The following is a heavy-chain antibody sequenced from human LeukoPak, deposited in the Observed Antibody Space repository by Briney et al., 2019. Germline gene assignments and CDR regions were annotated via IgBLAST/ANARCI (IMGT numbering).Heavy chain of an antibody. V-gene: IGHV1-2*02. D-gene: IGHD2-15*01. CDR3: ARDICSGGSCYFDY. Sequence: ASVKVSCKASGYTFTGYYMHWVRQAPGQGLEWMGWINPNSGGTNYAQKFQGRVTMTRDTSISTAYMELSRLRSDDTAVYYCARDICSGGSCYFDYWGQGTLVTVSS. J-gene: IGHJ4*02. CDR1: GYTFTGYY. CDR2: INPNSGGT.